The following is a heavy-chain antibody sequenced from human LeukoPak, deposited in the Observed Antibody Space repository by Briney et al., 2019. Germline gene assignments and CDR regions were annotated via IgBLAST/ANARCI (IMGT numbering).Heavy chain of an antibody. CDR3: ARGERAYYFDF. V-gene: IGHV3-66*01. D-gene: IGHD5-24*01. CDR1: GFTVSSNY. Sequence: GGSLRLSCAASGFTVSSNYMSWVRHAPGKGLEWVSIIYSSGDSYYADSVKGRFIISRDNFENTVYLQMNSLRAEDTAVYYCARGERAYYFDFWGQGTRVSVSS. CDR2: IYSSGDS. J-gene: IGHJ4*02.